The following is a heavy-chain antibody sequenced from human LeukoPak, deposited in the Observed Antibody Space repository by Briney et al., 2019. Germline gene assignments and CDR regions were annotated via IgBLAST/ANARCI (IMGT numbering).Heavy chain of an antibody. D-gene: IGHD5-24*01. J-gene: IGHJ3*02. CDR3: ARVEDGYNLGAFDI. CDR1: GGTFSSYA. V-gene: IGHV1-69*01. CDR2: IIPIFGTA. Sequence: ASVKVSRKASGGTFSSYAISWVRQAPGQGLEWMGGIIPIFGTANYAQKFQGRVTITADESTSTAYMELSSLRSEDTAVYYCARVEDGYNLGAFDIWGQGTMVTVSS.